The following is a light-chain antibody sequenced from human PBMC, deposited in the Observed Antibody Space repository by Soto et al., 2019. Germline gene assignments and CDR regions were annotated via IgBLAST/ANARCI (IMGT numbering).Light chain of an antibody. J-gene: IGKJ2*01. CDR2: GAS. V-gene: IGKV3-15*01. CDR1: QSVSSN. Sequence: EIVMTQSPTTLSVSLGDRATLSCRASQSVSSNLAWYQQKPGQAPRLLIYGASTRATGIPARFSGSGSGTEFTLTISSLQSEDFAIYYCQQYNDWPLTFDQGTKLEIK. CDR3: QQYNDWPLT.